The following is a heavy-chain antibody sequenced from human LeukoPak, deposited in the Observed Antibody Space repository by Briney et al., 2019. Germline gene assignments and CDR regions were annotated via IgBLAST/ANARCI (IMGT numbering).Heavy chain of an antibody. CDR1: GGSISSYY. CDR2: IYYSGST. CDR3: ARHGSPYYDFWSGYQFWFDP. Sequence: SETLSLTCTVSGGSISSYYWSWIRQPPGKGLEWIGYIYYSGSTNYNPSLKSRVTISVDTSKNQFSLKLSSVTAADTAVYYCARHGSPYYDFWSGYQFWFDPWGQGTLVTVSS. V-gene: IGHV4-59*08. J-gene: IGHJ5*02. D-gene: IGHD3-3*01.